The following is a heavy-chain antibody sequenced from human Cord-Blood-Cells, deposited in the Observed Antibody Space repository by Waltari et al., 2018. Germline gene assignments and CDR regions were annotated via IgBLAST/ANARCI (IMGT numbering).Heavy chain of an antibody. Sequence: QVQLVQSGAEVKKPGASVKVSCKASGYTFTSYGISWVRQAPGQGLEWMGWISAYKGNTNYAQKLQGRVTMTTDTSTSTAYMELRSLRSDDTAVYYCARDKIPDDWGFGGGAFDIWGQGTMVTVSS. CDR1: GYTFTSYG. D-gene: IGHD3-16*01. CDR2: ISAYKGNT. J-gene: IGHJ3*02. V-gene: IGHV1-18*01. CDR3: ARDKIPDDWGFGGGAFDI.